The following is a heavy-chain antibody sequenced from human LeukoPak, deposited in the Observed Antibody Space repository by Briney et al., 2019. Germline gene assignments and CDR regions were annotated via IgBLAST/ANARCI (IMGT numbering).Heavy chain of an antibody. D-gene: IGHD5-18*01. V-gene: IGHV1-69*06. CDR1: GGTFRSYA. J-gene: IGHJ4*02. Sequence: SEKVSCTASGGTFRSYAISWVRQAPGQGLEWKGGIIPIFGTANYAQKFHGRVTITADKSTSTAYMELSSLRSEDTAVYYCAREGYSYGYDYWGQGTLVTVSS. CDR3: AREGYSYGYDY. CDR2: IIPIFGTA.